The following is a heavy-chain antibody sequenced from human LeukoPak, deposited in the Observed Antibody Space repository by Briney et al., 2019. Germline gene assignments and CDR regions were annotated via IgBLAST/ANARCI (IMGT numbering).Heavy chain of an antibody. CDR3: AKAGQLLKPIDH. CDR2: FSGSGDSA. Sequence: PGGSLRLSCVASGFTFSSFAMNWVRQAPGKGLEWVAVFSGSGDSAFYADSVQGRFTISKDNSKNTLHLQMNSLRAEDTAIYYCAKAGQLLKPIDHWGQGTLVTVSS. J-gene: IGHJ4*02. CDR1: GFTFSSFA. V-gene: IGHV3-23*01. D-gene: IGHD2-2*01.